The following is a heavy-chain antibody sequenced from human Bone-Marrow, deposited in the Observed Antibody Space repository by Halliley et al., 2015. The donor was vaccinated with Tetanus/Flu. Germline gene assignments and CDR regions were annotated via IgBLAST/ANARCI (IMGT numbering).Heavy chain of an antibody. V-gene: IGHV4-39*01. J-gene: IGHJ4*02. CDR2: IYYRGTT. D-gene: IGHD4-17*01. CDR1: GASISSSDYY. Sequence: TLSLTCTVSGASISSSDYYWGWIRQAPGKGLEWIVNIYYRGTTVNNPSLKSRVTTSVDTSKSQFSLKLSSVTAADTAVYYCARRRAGAWYFDFWGQGTLVTVSS. CDR3: ARRRAGAWYFDF.